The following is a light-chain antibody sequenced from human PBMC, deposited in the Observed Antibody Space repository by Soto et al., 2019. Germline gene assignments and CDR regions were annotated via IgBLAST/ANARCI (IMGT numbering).Light chain of an antibody. V-gene: IGKV1-5*03. Sequence: DIQMIQSPSTLSASIGDRVTITCRASQYISTWLAWYQQKPGTAPKFLIYKASSLESGVPSRFSGSGSGTEFTLTISSLQPEDFATYYCQQYDSYPLTFGGGTKVEIK. CDR3: QQYDSYPLT. CDR2: KAS. CDR1: QYISTW. J-gene: IGKJ4*01.